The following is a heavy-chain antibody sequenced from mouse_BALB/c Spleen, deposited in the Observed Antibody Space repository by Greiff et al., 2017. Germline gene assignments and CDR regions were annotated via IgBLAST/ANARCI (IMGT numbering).Heavy chain of an antibody. V-gene: IGHV8-11*01. Sequence: QVTLKVSGPGILQPSQTLSLTCSFSGFSLSTYGIGVGWIRQPSGKGLEWLAHIWWNDNKYYNTALKSRLTISKDTSNNQVFLKIASVDTADTATYYCARIPYYGNYGDYWGQGTTLTVSS. CDR1: GFSLSTYGIG. D-gene: IGHD2-10*01. CDR2: IWWNDNK. J-gene: IGHJ2*01. CDR3: ARIPYYGNYGDY.